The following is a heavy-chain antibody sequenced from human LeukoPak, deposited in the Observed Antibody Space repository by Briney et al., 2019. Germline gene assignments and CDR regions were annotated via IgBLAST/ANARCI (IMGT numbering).Heavy chain of an antibody. CDR3: ARGLDSVTWGPFDI. CDR2: INTGGGT. Sequence: GGSLRLSCAASGFTFSTYTMSWVRQAPGKGLEWVSAINTGGGTSSVDFVKGRFTISRDNSESTLYLQMSSLRAEDTAVYYCARGLDSVTWGPFDIWGQGTVVTVSS. D-gene: IGHD2-2*03. J-gene: IGHJ3*02. CDR1: GFTFSTYT. V-gene: IGHV3-23*01.